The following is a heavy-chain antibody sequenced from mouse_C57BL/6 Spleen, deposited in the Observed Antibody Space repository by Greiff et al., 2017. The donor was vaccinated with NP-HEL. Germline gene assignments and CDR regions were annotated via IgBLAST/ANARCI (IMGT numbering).Heavy chain of an antibody. V-gene: IGHV5-15*01. CDR2: ISNLAYSI. D-gene: IGHD1-1*01. CDR1: GFTFSDYG. Sequence: EVKLVESGGGLVQPGGSLKLSCAASGFTFSDYGMAWVRQAPRKGPEWVAFISNLAYSIYYADTVTGRFTISRENAKNTLYLEMSSLRSEDTAMYYCARNYGSSYGFAYWGQGTLVTVSA. CDR3: ARNYGSSYGFAY. J-gene: IGHJ3*01.